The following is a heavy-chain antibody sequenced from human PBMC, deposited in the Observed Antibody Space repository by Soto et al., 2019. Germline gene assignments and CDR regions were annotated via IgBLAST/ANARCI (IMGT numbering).Heavy chain of an antibody. CDR2: ISSSSSYI. V-gene: IGHV3-21*01. CDR3: AGYYKGHYYYYYGMDV. D-gene: IGHD3-9*01. Sequence: GGSRRRSCAASGFTFSSYIMNWVRQAPGKGLEWVSSISSSSSYIYYADSVKGRFTISRDNAKNSLYLQMNSLRAEDTAVYYCAGYYKGHYYYYYGMDVWGQGTTVTVSS. J-gene: IGHJ6*02. CDR1: GFTFSSYI.